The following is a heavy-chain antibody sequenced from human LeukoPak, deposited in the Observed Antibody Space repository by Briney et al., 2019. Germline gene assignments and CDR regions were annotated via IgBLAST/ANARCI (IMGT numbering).Heavy chain of an antibody. CDR1: GFTFSSYS. V-gene: IGHV3-74*01. Sequence: PGGSLRLSCAASGFTFSSYSMNWVRQAPGKGLVWVSRINSDGSSTSYADSVKGRFTISRDNAKNTLYLQMNSLRAEDTAVYYCARAGSSGWTYYYYYYMDVWGKGTTVTVSS. CDR2: INSDGSST. CDR3: ARAGSSGWTYYYYYYMDV. D-gene: IGHD6-19*01. J-gene: IGHJ6*03.